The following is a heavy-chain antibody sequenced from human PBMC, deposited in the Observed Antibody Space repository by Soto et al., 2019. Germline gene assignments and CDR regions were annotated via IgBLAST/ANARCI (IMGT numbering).Heavy chain of an antibody. CDR1: GGSFDCYY. J-gene: IGHJ4*02. V-gene: IGHV4-34*01. Sequence: PSETLSLTCALYGGSFDCYYWSWIRQSPGKGLEWIGEIHHSGSTKYNPSLKSRVSLSVDTSTKQFSLKMTSMTAADRGVYYCARGVDSWSGYLFWGQGTPVTVSX. CDR2: IHHSGST. D-gene: IGHD3-3*01. CDR3: ARGVDSWSGYLF.